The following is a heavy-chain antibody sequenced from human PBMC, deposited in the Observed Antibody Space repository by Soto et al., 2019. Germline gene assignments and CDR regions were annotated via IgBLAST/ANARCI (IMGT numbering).Heavy chain of an antibody. Sequence: QVHLQQWGAGLLKPSETLSLTCAVYGGSFSNYYWNWIRQPPGKGLEWLGEINNGGSANYNPSLKSRVSMSVGTSNNQFSLKLTSMTAADTAVYYCARGRGDGYNQDWYFDLWGRGTLVTVSS. CDR2: INNGGSA. D-gene: IGHD3-10*01. CDR3: ARGRGDGYNQDWYFDL. V-gene: IGHV4-34*01. J-gene: IGHJ2*01. CDR1: GGSFSNYY.